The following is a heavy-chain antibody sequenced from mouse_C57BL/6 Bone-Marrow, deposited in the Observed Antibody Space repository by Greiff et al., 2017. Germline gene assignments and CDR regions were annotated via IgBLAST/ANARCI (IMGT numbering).Heavy chain of an antibody. CDR1: GFTFSSYA. CDR2: ISDGGSYT. CDR3: ARAGGLRRRTWFAY. Sequence: EVQLVESGGGLVKPGGSLKLSCAASGFTFSSYAMSWVRQTPEKRLEWVATISDGGSYTYYPDNVKGRFTISRDNAKNNLYLQMSHLKSEDTAMYYCARAGGLRRRTWFAYWGQGTLVTVSA. V-gene: IGHV5-4*01. D-gene: IGHD2-4*01. J-gene: IGHJ3*01.